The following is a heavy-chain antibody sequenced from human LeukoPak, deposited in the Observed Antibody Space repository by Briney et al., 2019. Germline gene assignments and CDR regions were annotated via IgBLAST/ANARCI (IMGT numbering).Heavy chain of an antibody. CDR3: ARTGYYDFWSGYYTAPYYFDY. Sequence: GASVKVSCKASGYTFTSYGISWVRQAPGQGLEWMGWISAYNGDTNYAQKLQGRVTMTTDTSTSTAYMELRSLRSDDTAVYYCARTGYYDFWSGYYTAPYYFDYWGQGTLVTVSS. CDR2: ISAYNGDT. V-gene: IGHV1-18*01. J-gene: IGHJ4*02. D-gene: IGHD3-3*01. CDR1: GYTFTSYG.